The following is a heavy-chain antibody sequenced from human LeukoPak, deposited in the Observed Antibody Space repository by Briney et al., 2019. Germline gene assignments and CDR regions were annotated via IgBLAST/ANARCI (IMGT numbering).Heavy chain of an antibody. V-gene: IGHV4-59*01. CDR2: IYYSGST. Sequence: PSETLSLTCTVSGGSISSFYWSWIRQPPGKGLEWIGYIYYSGSTNYNPSLESRVTISVDTSKNQFSLKLSSVTAADTAVYYCARDLPKTYYYGSGGSNWFDPWGQGALVTVSS. CDR3: ARDLPKTYYYGSGGSNWFDP. CDR1: GGSISSFY. J-gene: IGHJ5*02. D-gene: IGHD3-10*01.